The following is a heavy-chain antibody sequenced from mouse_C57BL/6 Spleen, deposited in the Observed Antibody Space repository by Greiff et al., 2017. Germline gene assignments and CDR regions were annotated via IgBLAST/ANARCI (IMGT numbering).Heavy chain of an antibody. D-gene: IGHD5-5*01. CDR1: GFTFSDYG. CDR2: ISSGSSTI. V-gene: IGHV5-17*01. J-gene: IGHJ3*01. CDR3: ARHYPSCFAY. Sequence: EVKLMESGGGLVKPGGSLKLSCAASGFTFSDYGMHWVRQAPEKGLEWVAYISSGSSTIYYADTVKGRFTISRDNAKNTLFLQMTSLRSEDTAVYYCARHYPSCFAYWGQGTLVTVSA.